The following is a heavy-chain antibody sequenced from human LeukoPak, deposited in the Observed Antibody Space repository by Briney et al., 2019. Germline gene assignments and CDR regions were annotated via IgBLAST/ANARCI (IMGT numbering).Heavy chain of an antibody. CDR1: GASISRSS. CDR2: MFYGGDT. V-gene: IGHV4-59*08. CDR3: AGHKVHDFGGSDWYFDL. D-gene: IGHD4-23*01. Sequence: SETLSLTCTVSGASISRSSWSWIRQPPEKGLEWIGYMFYGGDTNHNPSLKSRVTMSVDMSKNQFSLRLSSVTAADTAVYYCAGHKVHDFGGSDWYFDLWGRGTLVTVSS. J-gene: IGHJ2*01.